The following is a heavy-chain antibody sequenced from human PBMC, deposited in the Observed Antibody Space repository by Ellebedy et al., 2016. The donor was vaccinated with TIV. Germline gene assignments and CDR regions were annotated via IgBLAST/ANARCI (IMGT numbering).Heavy chain of an antibody. CDR2: IYYSGST. J-gene: IGHJ4*02. Sequence: MPSETLSLTCTVSGGSISSYYWSWIRQPPGKGLEWIGYIYYSGSTNYNPSLKSRVTISVDTSKNQFSLKLSSVTAADTAVYYCARAHLWFGELSLDYWGQGTLVTVSS. V-gene: IGHV4-59*01. D-gene: IGHD3-10*01. CDR1: GGSISSYY. CDR3: ARAHLWFGELSLDY.